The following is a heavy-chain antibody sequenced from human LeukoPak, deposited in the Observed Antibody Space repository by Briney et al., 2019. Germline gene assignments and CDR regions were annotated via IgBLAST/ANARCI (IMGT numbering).Heavy chain of an antibody. CDR1: GYTLTELS. Sequence: ASVKVSCKVSGYTLTELSMHWVRQAPGKGLEWMGGFDPEDGETIYAQKFQGRVTMTEDTSTDTAYMELSSLRSEDTAVYYCATKLDISTGYSNWYFDLWGRGTLVTVSS. D-gene: IGHD3-9*01. CDR2: FDPEDGET. J-gene: IGHJ2*01. CDR3: ATKLDISTGYSNWYFDL. V-gene: IGHV1-24*01.